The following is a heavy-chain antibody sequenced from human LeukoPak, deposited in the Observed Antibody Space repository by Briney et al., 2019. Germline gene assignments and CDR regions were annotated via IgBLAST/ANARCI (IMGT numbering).Heavy chain of an antibody. V-gene: IGHV5-51*01. J-gene: IGHJ5*02. CDR2: IYPGDSDT. CDR1: GYSFSSYW. D-gene: IGHD5-12*01. Sequence: LGESLKISCKGSGYSFSSYWIGWVRQMPGKGLEWMGMIYPGDSDTRYSPSLQGQVTISADKSISTAYLQWSSLKASDTAMSYCAAYSGYELDWFDPWGQGTLVTVSS. CDR3: AAYSGYELDWFDP.